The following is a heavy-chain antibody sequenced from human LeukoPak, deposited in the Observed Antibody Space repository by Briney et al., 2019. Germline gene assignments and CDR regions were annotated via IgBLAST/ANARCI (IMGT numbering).Heavy chain of an antibody. V-gene: IGHV4-34*01. CDR2: INHSGST. D-gene: IGHD5-24*01. J-gene: IGHJ4*02. CDR1: GGSFSGYY. CDR3: ARVEIAVSLRFDY. Sequence: PSETLSLICAVYGGSFSGYYWSWIRQPPGKGLEWIGEINHSGSTNYNPSLKSRVTISVDTSKNQFSLKLSSVTAADTAVYYCARVEIAVSLRFDYWGQGTLVTVSS.